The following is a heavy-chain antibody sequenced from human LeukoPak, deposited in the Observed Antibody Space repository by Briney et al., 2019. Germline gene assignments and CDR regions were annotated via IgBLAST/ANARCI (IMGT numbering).Heavy chain of an antibody. Sequence: SETLSLTCAVYGESSFSNYYWSWIRQTPGGALEWIGEINHSGYTNYNPSLKSRVTLSIDTSKNQFSLRLNSVAAADTAVYYCSRQVVGNDYWGQGTLVTVSS. CDR3: SRQVVGNDY. V-gene: IGHV4-34*01. D-gene: IGHD2-15*01. CDR2: INHSGYT. CDR1: GESSFSNYY. J-gene: IGHJ4*02.